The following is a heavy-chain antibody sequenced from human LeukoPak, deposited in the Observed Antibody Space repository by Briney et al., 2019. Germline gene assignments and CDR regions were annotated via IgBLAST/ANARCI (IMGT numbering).Heavy chain of an antibody. CDR1: GYTFTSYG. CDR2: ISAYNGNT. J-gene: IGHJ3*02. V-gene: IGHV1-18*01. D-gene: IGHD3-3*01. CDR3: ASSSRSGDFRSGADAFDI. Sequence: ASVKVSCKASGYTFTSYGISWVRQAPGQGLEWMGWISAYNGNTNYAQKLQGRVTMTTDTSTSTAYMELRSLRSDDTAVYYCASSSRSGDFRSGADAFDIWGQGTMVTVSS.